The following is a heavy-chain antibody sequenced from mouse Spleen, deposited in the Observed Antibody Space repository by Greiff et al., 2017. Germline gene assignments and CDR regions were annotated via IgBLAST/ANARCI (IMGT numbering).Heavy chain of an antibody. V-gene: IGHV1-53*01. CDR1: GYTFTSYW. CDR3: ARSGDYDEEAYYYAMDY. J-gene: IGHJ4*01. D-gene: IGHD2-4*01. Sequence: QVQLQQPGTELVKPGASVKLSCKASGYTFTSYWMHWVKQRPGQGLEWIGNINPSNGGTNYNEKFKSKATLTVDKSSSTAYMQLSSLTSEDSAVYYCARSGDYDEEAYYYAMDYWGQGTSVTVSS. CDR2: INPSNGGT.